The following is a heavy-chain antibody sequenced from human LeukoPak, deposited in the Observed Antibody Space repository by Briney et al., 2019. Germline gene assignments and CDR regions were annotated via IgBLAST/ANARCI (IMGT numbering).Heavy chain of an antibody. Sequence: PSETLSLTCAVYGGSFSGYYWSWIRQPPGKGLEWIGEINHSGSTNYNPSLKSRVTISVDTSKNQFSLKLGSVTAADTAVYYCARIRNQVVITFRDAFDIWGQGTMVTVSS. V-gene: IGHV4-34*01. CDR2: INHSGST. J-gene: IGHJ3*02. CDR1: GGSFSGYY. CDR3: ARIRNQVVITFRDAFDI. D-gene: IGHD3-22*01.